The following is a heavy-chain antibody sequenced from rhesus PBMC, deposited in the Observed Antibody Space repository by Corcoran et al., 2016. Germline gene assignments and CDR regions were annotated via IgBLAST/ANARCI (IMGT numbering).Heavy chain of an antibody. D-gene: IGHD4-29*01. J-gene: IGHJ1*01. CDR1: GGSISSNY. Sequence: QLQLQESGPGLVKPSETLSVTCAVPGGSISSNYWSWIRQPPGKGREWIGRIYGSGSSTNYNPSLKSRVTLSVDTSKNQLSLKLSSVTAADTAVYYCARGLVGSSYIEYFEFWGQGALVTVSS. CDR2: IYGSGSST. V-gene: IGHV4-169*01. CDR3: ARGLVGSSYIEYFEF.